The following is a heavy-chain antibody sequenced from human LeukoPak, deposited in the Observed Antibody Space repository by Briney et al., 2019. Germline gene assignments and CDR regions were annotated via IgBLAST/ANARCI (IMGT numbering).Heavy chain of an antibody. V-gene: IGHV4-31*03. CDR2: IYYSGST. CDR1: GGSISSGGYY. CDR3: ARGVLMVYVDY. Sequence: SQTLSLTCTVSGGSISSGGYYWSWIRQHPGKGLEWIWYIYYSGSTYYNPSLKSRVTISVDTSKNQFSLKLSSVTAADTAVHYCARGVLMVYVDYWGQGTLVTVSS. J-gene: IGHJ4*02. D-gene: IGHD2-8*01.